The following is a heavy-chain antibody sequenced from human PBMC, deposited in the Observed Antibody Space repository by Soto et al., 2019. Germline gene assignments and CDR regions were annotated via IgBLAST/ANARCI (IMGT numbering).Heavy chain of an antibody. J-gene: IGHJ6*04. CDR1: GFTFSSYW. D-gene: IGHD3-3*01. V-gene: IGHV3-7*01. CDR2: IKQDGSEK. CDR3: ATAGYYDFWSGYYSGRMDV. Sequence: PGGSLRLSCAASGFTFSSYWMSWVRQAPGKGLEWVANIKQDGSEKYYVDSVKGRFTISRDNAKNSLYLQMNSLRAEDTAVYYCATAGYYDFWSGYYSGRMDVWGKGTTVTVSS.